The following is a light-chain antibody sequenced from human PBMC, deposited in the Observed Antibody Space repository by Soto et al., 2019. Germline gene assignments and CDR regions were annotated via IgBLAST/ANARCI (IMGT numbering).Light chain of an antibody. CDR3: QQYNNWPPYT. Sequence: EIVMTQSPGTLSVSPGERATLSCRASQSISRNLAWYQQKPGRAPRLLIYGVSTRATGIPARFSGSGSETEFTLTISSLQSEDFAVYYCQQYNNWPPYTFAQGTKLEIK. CDR2: GVS. V-gene: IGKV3-15*01. J-gene: IGKJ2*01. CDR1: QSISRN.